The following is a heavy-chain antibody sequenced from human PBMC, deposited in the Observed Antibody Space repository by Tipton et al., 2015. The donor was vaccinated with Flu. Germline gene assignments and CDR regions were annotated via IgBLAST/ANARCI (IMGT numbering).Heavy chain of an antibody. D-gene: IGHD3-9*01. Sequence: LSCTVSGGSISSYYWSWIRQPPGKGLEWIGYIYYSGSTNYNPSLKSRVTISVDTSKNQFSLKLSSVTAADTAVYYCARGINDLTGPRFDYWGQGTLVTVSS. CDR2: IYYSGST. CDR3: ARGINDLTGPRFDY. J-gene: IGHJ4*02. V-gene: IGHV4-59*01. CDR1: GGSISSYY.